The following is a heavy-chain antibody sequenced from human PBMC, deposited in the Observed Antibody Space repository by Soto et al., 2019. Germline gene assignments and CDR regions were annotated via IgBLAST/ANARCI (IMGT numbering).Heavy chain of an antibody. V-gene: IGHV4-39*01. CDR3: GAYTGIAADYYYYGMDV. J-gene: IGHJ6*02. Sequence: TSETLSLTCTVSGGSISSSSYYWGWIRQPPGKGLEWIGSIYYSGSTYYNPSLKSRVTISVDTSKNQFSLKLSSVTAADTAVYYCGAYTGIAADYYYYGMDVWGQGTTVTV. CDR1: GGSISSSSYY. D-gene: IGHD6-13*01. CDR2: IYYSGST.